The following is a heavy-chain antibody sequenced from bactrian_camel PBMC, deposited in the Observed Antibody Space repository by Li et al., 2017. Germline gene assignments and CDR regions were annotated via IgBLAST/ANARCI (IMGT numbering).Heavy chain of an antibody. V-gene: IGHV3S1*01. CDR2: ISPGGSSR. CDR1: GYRENGHY. D-gene: IGHD1*01. J-gene: IGHJ4*01. Sequence: HVQLVESGGGSVQAGGSLTLSCAASGYRENGHYLGWFRQAPGKDREGVASISPGGSSRHYADSVKGRFTISRDNAKNTLDLSMSSLNSEDTAMYYCAALLRYHGQCDSLLKDAFSHIGQGTQVTVS.